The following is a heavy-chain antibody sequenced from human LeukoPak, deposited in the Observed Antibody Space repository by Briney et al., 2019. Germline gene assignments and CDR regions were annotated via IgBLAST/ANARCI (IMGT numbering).Heavy chain of an antibody. CDR2: IKSDGST. J-gene: IGHJ5*01. CDR1: GFTFSSYW. Sequence: GGSLRLSCEASGFTFSSYWMHWVRQTPGKGLMWVARIKSDGSTIYADSVQGRFTISRDNAKNMVYLQMNSLRDDNTAIYYCTRAITYFYGSVTYDWFDSWGQGTRVTVSS. V-gene: IGHV3-74*01. D-gene: IGHD3-10*01. CDR3: TRAITYFYGSVTYDWFDS.